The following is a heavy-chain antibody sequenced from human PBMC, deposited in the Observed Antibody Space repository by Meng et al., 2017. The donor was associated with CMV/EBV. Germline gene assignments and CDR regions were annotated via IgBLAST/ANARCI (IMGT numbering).Heavy chain of an antibody. V-gene: IGHV3-21*01. J-gene: IGHJ4*02. CDR1: GFTFSSYS. D-gene: IGHD2-15*01. CDR2: ISSSSSYI. CDR3: ARDEGGGIG. Sequence: GESLKISCAASGFTFSSYSMNWVRQAPGKGLEWVSPISSSSSYIYYADSVKGRFTISRDNAKNSLYLQMNSLRAEDTAVYYCARDEGGGIGWGQGTLVTVSS.